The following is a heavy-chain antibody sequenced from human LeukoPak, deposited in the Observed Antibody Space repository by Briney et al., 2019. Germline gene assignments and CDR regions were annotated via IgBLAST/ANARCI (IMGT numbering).Heavy chain of an antibody. D-gene: IGHD1-1*01. CDR1: GGTFSSYA. CDR3: ARDFDGTMFSDY. V-gene: IGHV1-69*05. Sequence: GASVKVSCKASGGTFSSYAISWVRQAPGQGLEWMGGIIPIFGTANYAQKFQGRVTITTDESTSTAYMELSSLRSEDTAVYYCARDFDGTMFSDYWGQGTLVTVSS. J-gene: IGHJ4*02. CDR2: IIPIFGTA.